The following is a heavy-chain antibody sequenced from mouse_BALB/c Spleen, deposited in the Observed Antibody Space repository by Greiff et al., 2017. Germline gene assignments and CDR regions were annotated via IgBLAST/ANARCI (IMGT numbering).Heavy chain of an antibody. CDR2: ISYDGSN. V-gene: IGHV3-6*02. D-gene: IGHD2-4*01. J-gene: IGHJ3*01. CDR1: GYSITSGYY. CDR3: AMDYDGRAWFAY. Sequence: EVKLVESGPGLVKPSQSLSLTCSVTGYSITSGYYWNWIRQFPGNKLEWMGYISYDGSNNYNPSLKNRISITRDTSKNQFFLKLNSVTTEDTATYYCAMDYDGRAWFAYWGQGTLVTVSA.